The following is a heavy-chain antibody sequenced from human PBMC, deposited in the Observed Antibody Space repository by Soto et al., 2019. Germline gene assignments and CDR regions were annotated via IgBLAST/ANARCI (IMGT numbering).Heavy chain of an antibody. CDR3: ARTTAVPNTLRSRYFFDY. D-gene: IGHD4-17*01. Sequence: SETLSLTFSVSGGSVSDKTYSWSRIRQPPGKRLEWIGYVYHSGTTNYNPSLKSRVTISGDLSKNRFSLGLSSVTTADTALYYCARTTAVPNTLRSRYFFDYWGQGTLVTVSS. V-gene: IGHV4-61*01. CDR1: GGSVSDKTYS. CDR2: VYHSGTT. J-gene: IGHJ4*02.